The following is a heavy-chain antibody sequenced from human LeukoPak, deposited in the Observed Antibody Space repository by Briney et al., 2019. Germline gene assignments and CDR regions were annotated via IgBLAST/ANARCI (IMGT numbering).Heavy chain of an antibody. CDR3: AKRDYYESSGYSPLFDY. CDR2: ITGSGGKT. Sequence: GESLRLTCAASGFTFSSYAMSWVRQAPGKGLEWVSGITGSGGKTYYADSVKGRFTISRDNSKNTLFLQMNSLRAEDTAVYYCAKRDYYESSGYSPLFDYWGQGTLVTVSS. V-gene: IGHV3-23*01. J-gene: IGHJ4*02. D-gene: IGHD3-22*01. CDR1: GFTFSSYA.